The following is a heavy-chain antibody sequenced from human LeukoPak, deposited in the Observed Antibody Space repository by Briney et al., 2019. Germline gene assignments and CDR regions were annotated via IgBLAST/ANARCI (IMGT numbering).Heavy chain of an antibody. Sequence: SVKVSCKASGGTFSSYAISWVRQAPGQGLEWMGGIIPIFGTTNYAQRFQGRVTITADESTSTAYMELSSLRSEDTAVYYCARSPLVGLGELSFGYFDYWGQGTLVTVSS. V-gene: IGHV1-69*01. CDR2: IIPIFGTT. J-gene: IGHJ4*02. D-gene: IGHD3-16*02. CDR3: ARSPLVGLGELSFGYFDY. CDR1: GGTFSSYA.